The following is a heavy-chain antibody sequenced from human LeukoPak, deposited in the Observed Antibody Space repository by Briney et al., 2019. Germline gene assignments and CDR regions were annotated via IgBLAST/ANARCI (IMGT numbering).Heavy chain of an antibody. V-gene: IGHV3-23*01. Sequence: GGFLRLSCAASGFTFSSYAMSWGRLAPGEGLEWVSAISGSGGSTYYADSVKGRFTISRDNSKNTLYLQMNSLRAADTAVYCCAKVGRLHLNGFDYWGQGTLVTVSS. CDR2: ISGSGGST. J-gene: IGHJ4*02. D-gene: IGHD1-1*01. CDR3: AKVGRLHLNGFDY. CDR1: GFTFSSYA.